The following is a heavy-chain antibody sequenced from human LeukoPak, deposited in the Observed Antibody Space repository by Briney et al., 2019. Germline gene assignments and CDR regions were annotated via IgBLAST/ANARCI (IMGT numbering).Heavy chain of an antibody. Sequence: PGGSLRLSCTASESTFSSFPMSWVRQAPGRGLEWISSISSSGSHIYYADSLKGRFTVSRDNAKNSLYVQMNSLRAEDTAVYYCAKIGVSGHWYFDLWGRGTLVPVSS. V-gene: IGHV3-21*01. D-gene: IGHD5/OR15-5a*01. CDR3: AKIGVSGHWYFDL. CDR1: ESTFSSFP. J-gene: IGHJ2*01. CDR2: ISSSGSHI.